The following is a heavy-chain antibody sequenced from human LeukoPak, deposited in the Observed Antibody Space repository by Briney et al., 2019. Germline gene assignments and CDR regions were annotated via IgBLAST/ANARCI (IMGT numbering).Heavy chain of an antibody. CDR2: IRYDGSNK. D-gene: IGHD3-22*01. V-gene: IGHV3-30*02. CDR1: GFTFSSYG. CDR3: AKDTGAYYDSSGYYDY. Sequence: GGSLRLSCAASGFTFSSYGMHWVRQAPGKGLEWVAFIRYDGSNKYYADSVKGRFTISRDNSKNTLYLQMNSLRVEDTAVYYCAKDTGAYYDSSGYYDYWGQGTLVTVSS. J-gene: IGHJ4*02.